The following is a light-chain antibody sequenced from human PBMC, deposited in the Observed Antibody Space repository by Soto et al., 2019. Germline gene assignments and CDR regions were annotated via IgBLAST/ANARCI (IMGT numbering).Light chain of an antibody. J-gene: IGLJ2*01. CDR2: EVT. CDR1: SSDVGGYNY. CDR3: NSYAGSDNFVV. V-gene: IGLV2-8*01. Sequence: QSVLTQPPSASGSPGQSVTISCAGTSSDVGGYNYVSWYQQHPGKAPKLIVYEVTKRPSGVPDRFSGSKSGNTASLTVSGLQAEDEADYYCNSYAGSDNFVVFGGGT.